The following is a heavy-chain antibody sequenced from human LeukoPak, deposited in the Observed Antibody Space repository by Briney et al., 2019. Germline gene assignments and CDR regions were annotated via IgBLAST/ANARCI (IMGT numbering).Heavy chain of an antibody. Sequence: SVKVSCKASGGTFSSYAISWVRQAPGQGLEWMGRIIPILGIANYAQKFQGRVTITADKSTSTAYMELSSLRSDDTAVYYCARVGVVPAASDAFDIWGQGTMVTVSS. V-gene: IGHV1-69*04. D-gene: IGHD2-2*01. CDR3: ARVGVVPAASDAFDI. CDR1: GGTFSSYA. CDR2: IIPILGIA. J-gene: IGHJ3*02.